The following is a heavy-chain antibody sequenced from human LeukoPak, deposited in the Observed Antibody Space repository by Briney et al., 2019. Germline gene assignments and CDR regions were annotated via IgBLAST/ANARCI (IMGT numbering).Heavy chain of an antibody. CDR3: ARANFLYCSSSTCLFDY. V-gene: IGHV1-2*02. CDR2: INPNDGDT. Sequence: ASVKVSCKASGYTFTDYYMHWVRQAPGQGFEWMGWINPNDGDTNYAQKFQGRITMTRDTSISTAHMEVSRLRSDDTAVYYCARANFLYCSSSTCLFDYWGQGTLVTVSS. D-gene: IGHD2-2*01. J-gene: IGHJ4*02. CDR1: GYTFTDYY.